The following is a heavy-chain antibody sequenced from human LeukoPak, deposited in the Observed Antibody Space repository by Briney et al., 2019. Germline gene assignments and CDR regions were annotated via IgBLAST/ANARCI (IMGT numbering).Heavy chain of an antibody. D-gene: IGHD2-8*01. J-gene: IGHJ5*02. CDR2: IWYDGSNK. CDR1: GFTFSSYG. Sequence: GGSLRLSCAASGFTFSSYGMHWVRQAPGKGLEWVAAIWYDGSNKYYADSVKGRFTISRDNSKNTLYLQMNSLRAEDTAVYYCARDHLYCTNGVCYNWFDPWGQGTLVTVSS. V-gene: IGHV3-33*01. CDR3: ARDHLYCTNGVCYNWFDP.